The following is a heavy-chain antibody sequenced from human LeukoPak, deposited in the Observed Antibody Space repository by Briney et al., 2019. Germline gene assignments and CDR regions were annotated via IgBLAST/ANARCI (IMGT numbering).Heavy chain of an antibody. CDR3: ARHRPRDCSSTSCYTSFDY. D-gene: IGHD2-2*02. CDR2: IIPIFGTA. CDR1: GYTFTSYG. Sequence: SVKVSCKASGYTFTSYGISWVRQAPGQGLEWMGGIIPIFGTANYAQKFQGRVTITADESTSTAYMELSSLRSEDTAVYYCARHRPRDCSSTSCYTSFDYWGQGTLVTVSS. V-gene: IGHV1-69*13. J-gene: IGHJ4*02.